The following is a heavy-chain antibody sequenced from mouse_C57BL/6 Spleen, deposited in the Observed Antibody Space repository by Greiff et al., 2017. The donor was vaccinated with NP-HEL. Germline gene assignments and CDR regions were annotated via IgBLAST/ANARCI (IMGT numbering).Heavy chain of an antibody. Sequence: QVHVKQSGPELVKPGASVKLSCKASGYTFTSYDINWVKQRPGQGLEWIGWIYPRDGSTKYNEKFKGKATLTVDTSSSTAYMELHSLTSEDSAVYFCARRFRFDYYGSSHFDYWGQGTTLTVSS. CDR1: GYTFTSYD. D-gene: IGHD1-1*01. J-gene: IGHJ2*01. CDR2: IYPRDGST. CDR3: ARRFRFDYYGSSHFDY. V-gene: IGHV1-85*01.